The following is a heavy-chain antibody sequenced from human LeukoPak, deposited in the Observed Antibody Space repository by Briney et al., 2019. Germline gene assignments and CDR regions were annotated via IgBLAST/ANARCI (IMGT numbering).Heavy chain of an antibody. CDR3: ARDSD. J-gene: IGHJ4*02. Sequence: GGTLRLSCAASGITIRNYGMTWVRQAPGRGLQWVSSINNSGTRTFYEDSVRGRFTISRDDSKNTIYLQMNSLRAEDTAIYYCARDSDWGQGTLVTVSS. V-gene: IGHV3-23*05. D-gene: IGHD5-24*01. CDR2: INNSGTRT. CDR1: GITIRNYG.